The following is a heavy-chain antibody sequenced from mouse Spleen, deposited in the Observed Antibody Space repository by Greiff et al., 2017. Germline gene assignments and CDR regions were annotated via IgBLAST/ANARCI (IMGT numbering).Heavy chain of an antibody. CDR3: ARDYYDYPHWYFDV. D-gene: IGHD2-4*01. J-gene: IGHJ1*03. V-gene: IGHV5-4*01. Sequence: DVHLVESGGGLVKPGGSLKLSCAASGFTFSSYAMSWVRQTPEKRLEWVATISDGGSYTYYPDNVKGRFTISRDNAKNNLYLQMSHLKSEDTAMYYCARDYYDYPHWYFDVWGTGTTVTVSS. CDR1: GFTFSSYA. CDR2: ISDGGSYT.